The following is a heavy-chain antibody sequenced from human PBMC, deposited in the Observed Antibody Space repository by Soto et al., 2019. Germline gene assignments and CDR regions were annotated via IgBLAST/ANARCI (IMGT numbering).Heavy chain of an antibody. D-gene: IGHD3-22*01. CDR2: ISWNSGSI. CDR1: GFTFDDYA. V-gene: IGHV3-9*01. CDR3: AKEVNYDSSGYYPGPFDY. J-gene: IGHJ4*02. Sequence: EVQLVESGGGLVQPGRSLRLSCAASGFTFDDYAMHWVRQAPGKGLEWVSGISWNSGSIGYADSVKGRFTISRDNAKNSLYLQMKSLRAEDTALYYCAKEVNYDSSGYYPGPFDYWGQGTLVTVSS.